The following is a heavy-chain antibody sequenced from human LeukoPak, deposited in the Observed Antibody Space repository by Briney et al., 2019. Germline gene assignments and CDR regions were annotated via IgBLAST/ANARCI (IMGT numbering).Heavy chain of an antibody. Sequence: PSETLSLTCTVSGGSISTYYWSWIRQPPGKGLEWIGYIYYSGNSNYNPSLKSRVTISVDTSKNQFSLKLSSVTAADAAVYYCAGLGASGNGYLSWFDPWGQGTLVTVSS. D-gene: IGHD3-22*01. CDR1: GGSISTYY. J-gene: IGHJ5*02. V-gene: IGHV4-59*01. CDR2: IYYSGNS. CDR3: AGLGASGNGYLSWFDP.